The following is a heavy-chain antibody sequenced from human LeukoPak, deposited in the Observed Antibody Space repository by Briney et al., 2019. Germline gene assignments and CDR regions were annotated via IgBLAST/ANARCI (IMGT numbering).Heavy chain of an antibody. D-gene: IGHD3-22*01. CDR3: AADLQTYYYGSSGYRPNWFDP. V-gene: IGHV1-58*02. Sequence: SVKVSCKASGFTFTSSAMQWVRQARGQRLEWIGWIVVGSGNTNYAQKFQERVTITRDMSTSTAYMELSSLRSEDTAVYYCAADLQTYYYGSSGYRPNWFDPWGQGTLVTVSS. J-gene: IGHJ5*02. CDR1: GFTFTSSA. CDR2: IVVGSGNT.